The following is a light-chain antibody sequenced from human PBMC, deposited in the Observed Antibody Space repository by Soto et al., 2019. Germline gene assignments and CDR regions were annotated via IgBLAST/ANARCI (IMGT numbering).Light chain of an antibody. J-gene: IGKJ5*01. Sequence: ETVFTQSPGTLSLSPGERGTLSCRTSQSVSSSYLAWYQQKPGQAPRLLMYGASNRASGIPDRFSGSGSGTDFTLAISRLEPEDFAVYYCQQYGGSSLIIFGQGTRRAIK. CDR1: QSVSSSY. CDR3: QQYGGSSLII. V-gene: IGKV3-20*01. CDR2: GAS.